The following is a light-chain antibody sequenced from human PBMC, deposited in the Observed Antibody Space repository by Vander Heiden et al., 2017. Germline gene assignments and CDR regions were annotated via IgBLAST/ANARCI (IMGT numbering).Light chain of an antibody. V-gene: IGKV2-29*03. CDR3: KQGIHLPRA. CDR1: QSLLHSDGRTY. CDR2: EVS. J-gene: IGKJ1*01. Sequence: DIVVTPLSLSLSVTPGQPASITCKSSQSLLHSDGRTYLYWYLQKPGQAPQLLVYEVSNRFSGVPDRFSGSGSGTHFTLNISRVEAEDVGVYYCKQGIHLPRAFGQGTKVEIK.